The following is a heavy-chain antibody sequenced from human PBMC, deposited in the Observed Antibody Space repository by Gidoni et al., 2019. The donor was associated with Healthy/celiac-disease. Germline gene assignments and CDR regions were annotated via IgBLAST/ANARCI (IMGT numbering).Heavy chain of an antibody. Sequence: EVQLVESGGGLVQPGGSLRLSCAASGFTFSSYWMHWVRKAPGKGLVWVSRINRDWSSTSYADSVKGRLTISRDNAKKTLYLQMNSLRAEDTAVYYCARAGDPYDYIWGSFYYDGMDVWGKGTTVTVSS. CDR3: ARAGDPYDYIWGSFYYDGMDV. D-gene: IGHD3-16*01. CDR1: GFTFSSYW. V-gene: IGHV3-74*01. J-gene: IGHJ6*04. CDR2: INRDWSST.